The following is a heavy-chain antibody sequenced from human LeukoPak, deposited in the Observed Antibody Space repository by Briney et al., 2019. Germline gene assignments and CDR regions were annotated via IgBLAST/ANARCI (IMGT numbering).Heavy chain of an antibody. D-gene: IGHD3-3*01. J-gene: IGHJ3*02. Sequence: SETLSLTCTVSGYSISSGYYWGWIRQPPGKGLEWIGSIYHSGSTYYNPSLKSRVTISVDTSKNQFSLKLSSVTAADTAVYYCARDGAGFLEWLLYITGAFDIWGQGTMVTVSS. CDR1: GYSISSGYY. V-gene: IGHV4-38-2*02. CDR2: IYHSGST. CDR3: ARDGAGFLEWLLYITGAFDI.